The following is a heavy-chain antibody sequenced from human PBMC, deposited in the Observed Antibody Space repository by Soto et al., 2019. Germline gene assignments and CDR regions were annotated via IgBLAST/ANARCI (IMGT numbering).Heavy chain of an antibody. Sequence: EVQLVESGGGLVQPGGSLRLSCAASGFTFSSYSMNWVRQAPGKGLGWVSNISSSRSTIYYADSVKGRFTISRDNAKNSLELKMNSLRAEDTAVYYCLGNTAFWGQGTLVTVSS. V-gene: IGHV3-48*01. CDR2: ISSSRSTI. CDR1: GFTFSSYS. J-gene: IGHJ4*02. D-gene: IGHD2-2*02. CDR3: LGNTAF.